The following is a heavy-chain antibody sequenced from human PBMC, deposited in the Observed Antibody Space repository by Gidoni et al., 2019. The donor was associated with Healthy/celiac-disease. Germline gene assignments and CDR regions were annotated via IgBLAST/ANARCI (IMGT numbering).Heavy chain of an antibody. CDR3: AKLGGDGYNFLDYYYGMDV. D-gene: IGHD3-16*01. Sequence: EVQLLESGGGLVQPGGSLRLSCAASGFTFSSYALSWVRQAPGKGLEWVSAISGSGGSTYYADSVKGRFTISRDNSKNTLYLQMNSLRAEDTAVYYCAKLGGDGYNFLDYYYGMDVWGQGTTVTVSS. CDR1: GFTFSSYA. J-gene: IGHJ6*02. V-gene: IGHV3-23*01. CDR2: ISGSGGST.